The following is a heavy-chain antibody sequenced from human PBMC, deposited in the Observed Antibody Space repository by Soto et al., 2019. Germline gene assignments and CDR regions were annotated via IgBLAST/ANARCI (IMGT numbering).Heavy chain of an antibody. J-gene: IGHJ4*02. CDR1: GGSISSCGYY. CDR2: IYYSGST. CDR3: ARARGGYSYGYYFDY. Sequence: QTLSLTCTVSGGSISSCGYYWSWIRQHPGKGLEWIGYIYYSGSTYYNPSLKSRVTISVDTSKNQFSLKLSSVTAADTAVYYCARARGGYSYGYYFDYWGQGTLVTVSS. V-gene: IGHV4-31*03. D-gene: IGHD5-18*01.